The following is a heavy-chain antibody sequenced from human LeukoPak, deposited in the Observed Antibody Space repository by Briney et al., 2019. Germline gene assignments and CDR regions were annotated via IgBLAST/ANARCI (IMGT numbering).Heavy chain of an antibody. CDR2: ISYDGSNK. D-gene: IGHD5-24*01. J-gene: IGHJ4*02. CDR1: GFTFSSYG. CDR3: AKEAIDGYNLQVLDY. Sequence: SGGSLRLSCAASGFTFSSYGMHWVRQAPGKGLEWVAVISYDGSNKYYADSVKGRFTISRDNSKNTLYLQMNSLRAEDTAVYYCAKEAIDGYNLQVLDYWGQGTLVTVSS. V-gene: IGHV3-30*18.